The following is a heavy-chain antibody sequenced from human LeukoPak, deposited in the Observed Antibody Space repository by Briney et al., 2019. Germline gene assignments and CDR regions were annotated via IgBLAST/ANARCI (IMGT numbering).Heavy chain of an antibody. D-gene: IGHD6-6*01. Sequence: PGGSLRLSCAASGFTFSDYYMSWIRQAPGKGLEWVSSISSSSSYIYYADSVKGRFTISRDNAKNSLYLQMNSLRAEDTAVYYCARSYSSSPLFDPWGQGTLVTVSS. V-gene: IGHV3-11*06. CDR1: GFTFSDYY. CDR3: ARSYSSSPLFDP. CDR2: ISSSSSYI. J-gene: IGHJ5*02.